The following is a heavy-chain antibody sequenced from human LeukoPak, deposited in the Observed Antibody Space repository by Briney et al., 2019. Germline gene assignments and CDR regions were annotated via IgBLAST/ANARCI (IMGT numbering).Heavy chain of an antibody. V-gene: IGHV4-4*07. CDR3: ARDGADVYGRGFDY. CDR1: GGSISSYF. J-gene: IGHJ4*02. Sequence: PSETLSLTCNVSGGSISSYFWTWIRQPAGKGLEGIGRIHASGTTNYNSSLKSRVSMSVDTSKNQFSLKLTSVTAADTAVYFCARDGADVYGRGFDYWGQGTLVSVRS. D-gene: IGHD3-10*01. CDR2: IHASGTT.